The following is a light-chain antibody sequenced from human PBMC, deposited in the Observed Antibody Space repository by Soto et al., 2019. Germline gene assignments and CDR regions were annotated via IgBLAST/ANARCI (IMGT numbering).Light chain of an antibody. Sequence: EIVLTQSPGTRALSAGQRATLSFRASQSVSGFLAWFQQKPGQAPRLLIYDASKRATGIPARFSGSGFGTDYTLTISSLEPEDFAVYYCKQRSEWRTFGPGTKVDIK. CDR1: QSVSGF. CDR3: KQRSEWRT. CDR2: DAS. J-gene: IGKJ1*01. V-gene: IGKV3-11*01.